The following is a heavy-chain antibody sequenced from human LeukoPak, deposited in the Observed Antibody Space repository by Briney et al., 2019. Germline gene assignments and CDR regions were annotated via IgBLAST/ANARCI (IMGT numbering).Heavy chain of an antibody. D-gene: IGHD3-22*01. J-gene: IGHJ4*02. CDR1: GFTFSSYA. CDR3: ARQYSSGYYYGY. V-gene: IGHV3-23*01. CDR2: ITTSDGNT. Sequence: GGSLRLSWAASGFTFSSYAMSWVRQAPGKGLEWVSTITTSDGNTYYADSVKGRFTVSRYNSKNTLYLQMNSLRAEDTAVYYCARQYSSGYYYGYWGQGILVTVSS.